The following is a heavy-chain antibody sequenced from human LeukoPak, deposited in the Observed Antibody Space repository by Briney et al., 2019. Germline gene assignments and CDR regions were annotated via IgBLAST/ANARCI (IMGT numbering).Heavy chain of an antibody. CDR1: GFIFSDYG. CDR3: AKHYYGSGSQKYYFDY. D-gene: IGHD3-10*01. CDR2: VRNDGGDK. V-gene: IGHV3-30*02. J-gene: IGHJ4*02. Sequence: PGGSLRLSCAASGFIFSDYGMHWVRQAPGKGLEWVTMVRNDGGDKYYAGSVRGRFTISRDNSKNTLYLQMNSLRPEDTAVYYCAKHYYGSGSQKYYFDYWGQGTLVTVSS.